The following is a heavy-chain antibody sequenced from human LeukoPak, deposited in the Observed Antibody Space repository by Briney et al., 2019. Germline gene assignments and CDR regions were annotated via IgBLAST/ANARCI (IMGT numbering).Heavy chain of an antibody. CDR2: ISYDGTNE. J-gene: IGHJ4*02. V-gene: IGHV3-30-3*01. Sequence: GGSLRLTCAAAGFTFSNYAMHWVRQAPGKGLEWVAVISYDGTNEYYADSVKGRFTISRDNSKNTLYLQMDSLRVEDTAVFYCARNRGATGYYWVDYWGQGTLVSVSS. CDR3: ARNRGATGYYWVDY. CDR1: GFTFSNYA. D-gene: IGHD3-22*01.